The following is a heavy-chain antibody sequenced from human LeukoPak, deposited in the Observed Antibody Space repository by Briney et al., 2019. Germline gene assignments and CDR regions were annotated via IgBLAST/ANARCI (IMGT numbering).Heavy chain of an antibody. CDR2: INHSGST. D-gene: IGHD6-6*01. Sequence: SETLSLTCAVYGGSFSGYYWSWIRQPPGKGLEWIGEINHSGSTNYNPSLKSRVTISVDTSKNQFSLKLSSVTAADTAVYYCARVQGAARPYYFDYWGQGTLVTVSS. V-gene: IGHV4-34*01. J-gene: IGHJ4*02. CDR1: GGSFSGYY. CDR3: ARVQGAARPYYFDY.